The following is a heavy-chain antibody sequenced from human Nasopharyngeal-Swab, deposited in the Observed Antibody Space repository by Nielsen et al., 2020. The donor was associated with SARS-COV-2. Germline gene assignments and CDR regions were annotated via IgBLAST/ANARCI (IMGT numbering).Heavy chain of an antibody. Sequence: GGSLRLSCGASGFTFGSYWMHWVRQAPGKGLVWVSGISADGSSPRYADSVRGRFTISRDNAKNTLFLQMNSLRVEDTAVYYCGKFPENGPIVFDYWGQGTLVTVSS. CDR3: GKFPENGPIVFDY. D-gene: IGHD1-26*01. CDR1: GFTFGSYW. CDR2: ISADGSSP. J-gene: IGHJ4*02. V-gene: IGHV3-74*01.